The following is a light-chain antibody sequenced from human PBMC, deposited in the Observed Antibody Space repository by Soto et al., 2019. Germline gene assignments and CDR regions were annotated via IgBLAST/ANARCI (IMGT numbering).Light chain of an antibody. Sequence: DIQMTQSPSSLSASVGDRVTITCQASQDISNYLNWYQQKPGKAPKLLIYAASNLETGVPSRFSGSGSGTDFTLTISSLQPEDFAVYYCQQYGSSPITFGQGTRLEIK. CDR1: QDISNY. J-gene: IGKJ5*01. V-gene: IGKV1-33*01. CDR3: QQYGSSPIT. CDR2: AAS.